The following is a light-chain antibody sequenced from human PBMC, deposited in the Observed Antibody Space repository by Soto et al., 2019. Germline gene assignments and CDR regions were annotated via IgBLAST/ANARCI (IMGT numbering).Light chain of an antibody. CDR1: QNIRSNH. Sequence: EIVLTQSPDTLPLSPGERVILSCRASQNIRSNHLAWYQQKPGQAPRPLMFGASIRSSGIPDRFSGSGSGTDFTLTISRLEPEDFGVYYCQQYGTSPTTFGQGTRHDIK. V-gene: IGKV3-20*01. J-gene: IGKJ5*01. CDR3: QQYGTSPTT. CDR2: GAS.